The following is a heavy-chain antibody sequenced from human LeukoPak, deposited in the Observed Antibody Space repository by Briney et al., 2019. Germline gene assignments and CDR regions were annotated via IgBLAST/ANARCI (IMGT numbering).Heavy chain of an antibody. CDR1: GFTFSNYG. V-gene: IGHV3-30*02. CDR2: IRNDGNDK. D-gene: IGHD1-14*01. J-gene: IGHJ4*02. Sequence: GGSLGLSCAASGFTFSNYGMHWVRQAPGKGLEWVAFIRNDGNDKSYADSVKGRFTISRDNSKNTLFLQMNSLRGDDTAMYYCARVQGGGFRTADYWGQGTLVTVSS. CDR3: ARVQGGGFRTADY.